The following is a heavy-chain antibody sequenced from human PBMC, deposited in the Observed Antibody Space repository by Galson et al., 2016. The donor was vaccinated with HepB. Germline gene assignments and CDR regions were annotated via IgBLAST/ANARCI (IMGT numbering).Heavy chain of an antibody. CDR2: ITGSGNRT. V-gene: IGHV3-23*01. J-gene: IGHJ1*01. D-gene: IGHD6-13*01. CDR3: ARASISIWTSQH. CDR1: GFTFSSYA. Sequence: SLRLSCAASGFTFSSYAMNWVRQAPGKGLEWVSSITGSGNRTYFADSLKGRFTISRDNSKNTVYLQMSSLRAEDTAIYYCARASISIWTSQHWGQGTLVTVSS.